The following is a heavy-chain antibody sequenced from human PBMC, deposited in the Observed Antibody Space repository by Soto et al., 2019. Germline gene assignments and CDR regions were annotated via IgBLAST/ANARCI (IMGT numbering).Heavy chain of an antibody. D-gene: IGHD4-17*01. Sequence: PGGSLRLSCAASGFTFSSYGMHWVLQAPGKGLEWVVGISYDGSNKYYTDSVNGRFTISRDNSKNTLYLKLNTLTAEDTAVYYCTKQTTARVAFDIWGQGTMVTVSS. CDR2: ISYDGSNK. CDR1: GFTFSSYG. V-gene: IGHV3-30*18. J-gene: IGHJ3*02. CDR3: TKQTTARVAFDI.